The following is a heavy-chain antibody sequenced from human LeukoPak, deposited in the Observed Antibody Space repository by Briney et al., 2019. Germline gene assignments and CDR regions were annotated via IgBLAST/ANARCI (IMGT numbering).Heavy chain of an antibody. CDR2: FDPEDGET. J-gene: IGHJ4*02. CDR1: GYTFTSYA. D-gene: IGHD1-26*01. V-gene: IGHV1-24*01. Sequence: ASVKVSCKASGYTFTSYAMHWVRQAPGQRLEWMGGFDPEDGETIYAQKFQGRVTMTEDTSTDTAYMELSSLRSEDTAVYYCATEGGDYWGQGTLVTVSS. CDR3: ATEGGDY.